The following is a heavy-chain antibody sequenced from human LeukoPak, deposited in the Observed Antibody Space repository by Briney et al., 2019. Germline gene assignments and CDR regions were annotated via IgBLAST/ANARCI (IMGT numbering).Heavy chain of an antibody. CDR1: GGSVSSDSYC. V-gene: IGHV4-61*01. Sequence: SETLSLTCTVSGGSVSSDSYCWSWIRQPPGKGLEWIGYIYYTGSTNYNPSLKSRVTISVDMSKNQFSLKLTSVTAADTAVYYCATKGPRRGYFDYWGQGTLVAVSS. CDR3: ATKGPRRGYFDY. CDR2: IYYTGST. J-gene: IGHJ4*02.